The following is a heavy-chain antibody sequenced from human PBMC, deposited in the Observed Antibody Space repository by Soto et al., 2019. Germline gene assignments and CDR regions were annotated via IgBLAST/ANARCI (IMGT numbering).Heavy chain of an antibody. V-gene: IGHV4-34*01. CDR2: INHSGST. CDR1: GGSFSGYY. D-gene: IGHD6-19*01. J-gene: IGHJ5*02. CDR3: ARGFPPRRGWSHWFDP. Sequence: QVQLQQWGAGLLKPSETLSLTCAVYGGSFSGYYWSWIRQPPGKGLEWIGEINHSGSTNYNPSLKSRVTISVDTSKNQFSLKPSSVTAADTAVYYCARGFPPRRGWSHWFDPWGQGTLVTVSS.